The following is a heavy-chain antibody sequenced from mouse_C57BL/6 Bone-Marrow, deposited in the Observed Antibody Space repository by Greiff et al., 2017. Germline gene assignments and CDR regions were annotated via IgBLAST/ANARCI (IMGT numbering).Heavy chain of an antibody. CDR2: IYPGDGDT. J-gene: IGHJ2*01. CDR1: GYAFSSYW. CDR3: ARDGFITSFDY. D-gene: IGHD1-1*01. V-gene: IGHV1-80*01. Sequence: VQLQESGAELVKPGASVKISCKASGYAFSSYWMNWVKQRPGKGLEWIGQIYPGDGDTNYNGKFKGKATLTADKSSSTAYMQLSSLTSADSAVYFCARDGFITSFDYWGQGTTLTVSS.